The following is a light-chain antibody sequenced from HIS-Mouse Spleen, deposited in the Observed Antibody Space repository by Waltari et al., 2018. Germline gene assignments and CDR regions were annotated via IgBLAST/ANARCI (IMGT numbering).Light chain of an antibody. V-gene: IGLV3-10*01. CDR1: ALPKKY. CDR3: YSTDSSGNRRV. Sequence: SYELTQPPSVSVSPGQTARITCSGDALPKKYAYWYQQKSGQAPVLVIYEDSKRPSGNPERFSGSSSGTMATLTISGAQVEDEADYYCYSTDSSGNRRVFGGGTKLTVL. J-gene: IGLJ2*01. CDR2: EDS.